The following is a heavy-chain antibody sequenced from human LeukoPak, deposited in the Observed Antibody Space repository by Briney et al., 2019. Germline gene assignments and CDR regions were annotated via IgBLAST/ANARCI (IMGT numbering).Heavy chain of an antibody. CDR3: ARHDYGDYADFDY. CDR1: GGTFSSYA. V-gene: IGHV1-69*13. Sequence: SVKVSCKASGGTFSSYAISWVRQAPGQGLEWMGGIIPIFGTANYAQKFQGRVTITADESTSTAYMELSSLRSEDTAVYYCARHDYGDYADFDYWGQGTLVTVSS. CDR2: IIPIFGTA. J-gene: IGHJ4*02. D-gene: IGHD4-17*01.